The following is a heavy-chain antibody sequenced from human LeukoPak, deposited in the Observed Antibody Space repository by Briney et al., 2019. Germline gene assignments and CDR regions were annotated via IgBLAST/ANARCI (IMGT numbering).Heavy chain of an antibody. J-gene: IGHJ4*02. D-gene: IGHD6-19*01. V-gene: IGHV3-74*01. Sequence: PGGSLRLSCAASGFTFSIYWMHWVRQAPGKGLVWVSLINSDGSSTTYADSVKGRFTISRDNAKNTLYLQMNSLRAEDTAVYYYARDSSGGGGYWGQGTLVTVSS. CDR3: ARDSSGGGGY. CDR1: GFTFSIYW. CDR2: INSDGSST.